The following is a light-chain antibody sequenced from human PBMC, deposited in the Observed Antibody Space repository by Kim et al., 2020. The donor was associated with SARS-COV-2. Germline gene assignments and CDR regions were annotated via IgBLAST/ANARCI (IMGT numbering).Light chain of an antibody. Sequence: SSELTKDPAVSVALGQTVRITCQGDSLRSYYASWYQQKPGQAPVLVIYGKNNRPSGIPDRFSGSSSGNTASLTITGAQAEDEAEYYCNSRDSSGNHWVFGGGTQLTVL. CDR1: SLRSYY. CDR2: GKN. V-gene: IGLV3-19*01. CDR3: NSRDSSGNHWV. J-gene: IGLJ3*02.